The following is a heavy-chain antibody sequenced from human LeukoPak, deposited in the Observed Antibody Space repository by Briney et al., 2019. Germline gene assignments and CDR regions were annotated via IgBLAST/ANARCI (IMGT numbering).Heavy chain of an antibody. CDR2: IWYDGSNK. CDR3: AREVAIAAAPFDY. J-gene: IGHJ4*02. CDR1: GFTFSSYG. Sequence: GGTLGLSCAASGFTFSSYGMHWVRQAPGRGLEWVAVIWYDGSNKYYAHSVKGRFTIPRDNSKNTLYMQMNSLRAEDTAVYYCAREVAIAAAPFDYWGQGTLVTVSS. V-gene: IGHV3-33*01. D-gene: IGHD6-13*01.